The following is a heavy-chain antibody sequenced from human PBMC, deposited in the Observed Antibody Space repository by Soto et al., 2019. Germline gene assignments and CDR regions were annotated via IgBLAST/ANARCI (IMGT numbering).Heavy chain of an antibody. CDR3: ARGAPIRITMVRGYYFDY. D-gene: IGHD3-10*01. CDR2: INHSGST. Sequence: QVQLQQWGAGLLKPSETLSLTCAVYGGSFSGYYWSWIRQPPGKGLEWIGEINHSGSTNYNPSLKSRVTISVDTSKNQFSLKLSSVTAADTAVYYCARGAPIRITMVRGYYFDYWGQGTLVTVSS. V-gene: IGHV4-34*01. CDR1: GGSFSGYY. J-gene: IGHJ4*02.